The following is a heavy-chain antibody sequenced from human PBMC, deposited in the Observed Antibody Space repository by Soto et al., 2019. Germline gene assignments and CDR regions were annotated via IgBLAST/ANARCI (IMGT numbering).Heavy chain of an antibody. CDR3: ARDRLGATGDY. CDR1: GYTFTSYG. V-gene: IGHV1-18*01. J-gene: IGHJ4*02. Sequence: ASVKVSCKASGYTFTSYGISWVRQAPGQGLEWMGWISAYNANTNYAQKLQGRVTMTTDTSTSTSYMELRSLRSDDAAVYFCARDRLGATGDYWGQGTLVTVSS. CDR2: ISAYNANT. D-gene: IGHD1-26*01.